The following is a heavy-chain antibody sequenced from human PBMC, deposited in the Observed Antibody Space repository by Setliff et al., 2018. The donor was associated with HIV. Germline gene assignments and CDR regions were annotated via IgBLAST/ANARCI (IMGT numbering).Heavy chain of an antibody. V-gene: IGHV4-61*02. Sequence: SETLSLTCTVSGGSISSGSYYWSWIRQPAGRGLEWIGRIYTSGSTNYNPSLKSRVTISVDTSKNQFPLKLSSVTAADTAVHYCARWGEAADFQHWGQGTLVTVS. CDR2: IYTSGST. CDR1: GGSISSGSYY. J-gene: IGHJ1*01. CDR3: ARWGEAADFQH. D-gene: IGHD2-15*01.